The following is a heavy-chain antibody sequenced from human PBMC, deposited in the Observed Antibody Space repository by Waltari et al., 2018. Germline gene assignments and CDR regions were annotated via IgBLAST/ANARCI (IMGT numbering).Heavy chain of an antibody. V-gene: IGHV3-9*01. J-gene: IGHJ4*02. D-gene: IGHD3-10*01. CDR3: VKDVFNYYGSGTYYTSFDY. CDR1: GFTFGDFA. Sequence: EVQLVDSGGDLVQPGRSLRLYWVASGFTFGDFAMHWTRQTPGKGLEWVSVISLNSGRIDYADSVKGRFTISRDNAKNSLYLQMDSLRPEDTAFYYCVKDVFNYYGSGTYYTSFDYWGQGTLVTVSS. CDR2: ISLNSGRI.